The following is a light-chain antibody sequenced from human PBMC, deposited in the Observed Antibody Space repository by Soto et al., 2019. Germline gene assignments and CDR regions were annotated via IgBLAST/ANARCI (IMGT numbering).Light chain of an antibody. CDR1: QNVNSN. J-gene: IGKJ2*01. CDR2: NVS. Sequence: EIAMTQSPATLSVSPGQRATLSCRASQNVNSNLAWYQQKPGHAPSLLMYNVSTRATGFPARFSGSGSGTEFTLTISSLQSEDSAIYYCLQDYNYPYTFGQGTKLEIK. V-gene: IGKV3-15*01. CDR3: LQDYNYPYT.